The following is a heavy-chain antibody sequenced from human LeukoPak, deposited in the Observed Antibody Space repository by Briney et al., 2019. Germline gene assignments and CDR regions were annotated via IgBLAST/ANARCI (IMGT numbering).Heavy chain of an antibody. CDR1: VYTFTSCD. Sequence: ASVKVSCKASVYTFTSCDIKGVRQATGQGLEWMGWMNLNMVNTGYGRRFQGRITMNRDISLGTAYMELSNLTSEETAIYYCTRGSSGQRDNWGQGTLVTASA. CDR3: TRGSSGQRDN. J-gene: IGHJ4*02. V-gene: IGHV1-8*01. D-gene: IGHD6-19*01. CDR2: MNLNMVNT.